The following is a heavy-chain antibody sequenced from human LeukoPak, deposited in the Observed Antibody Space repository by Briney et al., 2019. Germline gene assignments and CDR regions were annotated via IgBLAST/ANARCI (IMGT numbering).Heavy chain of an antibody. D-gene: IGHD3-22*01. V-gene: IGHV4-59*01. J-gene: IGHJ4*02. CDR1: GGSISNYY. Sequence: SETLSLTCTVSGGSISNYYWSWIRQPPGKGLEWIGYIYYSGSTSYNPSLKSRVTISVDTSKNQFSLKLSSMTAADTAVYYCAKGGGDSYYYDSSKPIIDYWGQGTLVTVSS. CDR2: IYYSGST. CDR3: AKGGGDSYYYDSSKPIIDY.